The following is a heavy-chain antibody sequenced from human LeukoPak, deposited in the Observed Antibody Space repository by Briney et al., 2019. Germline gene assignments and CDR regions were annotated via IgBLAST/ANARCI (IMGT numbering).Heavy chain of an antibody. D-gene: IGHD3-10*01. CDR1: GYTFTSYF. CDR2: INPSGGST. J-gene: IGHJ4*02. V-gene: IGHV1-46*01. Sequence: GASVKVSRKTSGYTFTSYFMHWVRQAPGQGLEWMGIINPSGGSTSYAQKFQGRVTMTRDTSTSTVYMELSSLRFEDTAVYYCAKWSPGTSSSDHWGQGTLVTVSS. CDR3: AKWSPGTSSSDH.